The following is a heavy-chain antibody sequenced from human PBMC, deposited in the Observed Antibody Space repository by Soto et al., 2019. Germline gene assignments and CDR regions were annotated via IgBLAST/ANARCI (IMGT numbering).Heavy chain of an antibody. CDR2: IYHSGST. V-gene: IGHV4-4*02. J-gene: IGHJ5*02. CDR1: GGSISSSNW. CDR3: VAGKEWFDP. D-gene: IGHD6-19*01. Sequence: PSETLSLTCAVSGGSISSSNWWSWVRQPPGKGLEWIGEIYHSGSTNHNPSLKSRVTISVDKSKNQFSLKLSSVTAADTAGYWAVAGKEWFDPWGQGTLVTDSS.